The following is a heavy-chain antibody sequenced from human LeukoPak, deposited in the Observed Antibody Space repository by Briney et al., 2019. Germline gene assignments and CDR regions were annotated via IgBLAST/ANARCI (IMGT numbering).Heavy chain of an antibody. V-gene: IGHV4-34*01. CDR3: ARGRGDSGPDSSSWYWGITD. D-gene: IGHD6-13*01. J-gene: IGHJ4*02. CDR1: ARAFSRSY. CDR2: INHSGST. Sequence: SHTLSLTNALYARAFSRSYWTSIRQPPGKKQNWSGGINHSGSTNYNPSLKSRVTISVDTSKNQFSLKLSSVTAADTAVYYCARGRGDSGPDSSSWYWGITDWGQGTLVTVSS.